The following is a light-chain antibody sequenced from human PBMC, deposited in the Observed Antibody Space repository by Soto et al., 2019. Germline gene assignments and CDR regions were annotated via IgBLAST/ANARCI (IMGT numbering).Light chain of an antibody. Sequence: SYELTQPPSVSVSPGQTASITCSGDKLGDKYACWYQQKPGQSLVLVIYQDSKRPSGIPERFSGSNSGNTATLTISGTQAMDEADYYCQAWDSSTPYVFGTGTKLTVL. CDR3: QAWDSSTPYV. V-gene: IGLV3-1*01. CDR2: QDS. J-gene: IGLJ1*01. CDR1: KLGDKY.